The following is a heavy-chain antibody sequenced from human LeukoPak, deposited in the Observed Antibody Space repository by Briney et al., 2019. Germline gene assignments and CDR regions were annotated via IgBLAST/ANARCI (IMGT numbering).Heavy chain of an antibody. Sequence: PSETLSLTCTVSAGSINSGDYYWSWIRQPAGKGLEWIVRIYSPGTNYNYNPSLKSRVTISIDTSKNQFSLKLTSVTAADTAVYYCARGIGTSYDSSRDAFDIWGQGTMVTVSS. V-gene: IGHV4-61*02. D-gene: IGHD3-22*01. J-gene: IGHJ3*02. CDR3: ARGIGTSYDSSRDAFDI. CDR2: IYSPGTN. CDR1: AGSINSGDYY.